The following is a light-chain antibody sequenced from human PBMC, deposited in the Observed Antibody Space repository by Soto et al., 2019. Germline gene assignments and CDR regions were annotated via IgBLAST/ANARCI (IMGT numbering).Light chain of an antibody. CDR3: QQYGISRT. CDR1: QSVSSSY. V-gene: IGKV3-20*01. J-gene: IGKJ1*01. Sequence: EIVLTQSPGTLSLSPGERATLSCRASQSVSSSYLAWYQQKPGQAHRILIYGASRRATGIPDRFSGSGSGKYFTLTISILEPEDFALYYCQQYGISRTFGQGTKVEIK. CDR2: GAS.